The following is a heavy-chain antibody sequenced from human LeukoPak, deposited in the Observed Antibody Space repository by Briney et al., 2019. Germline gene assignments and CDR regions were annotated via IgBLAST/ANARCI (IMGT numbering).Heavy chain of an antibody. V-gene: IGHV4-59*01. CDR2: IYYSGST. D-gene: IGHD3-10*01. CDR3: ARVGEGALLWFGESKESRSWFDP. J-gene: IGHJ5*02. Sequence: SETLSLTCTVSGGSISSYYWSWIRQPPGKGLEWIGYIYYSGSTNYNPSLKSRVIISVDTSKNQFSLKLSSVTAADTAVYYCARVGEGALLWFGESKESRSWFDPWGQGTLVTVSS. CDR1: GGSISSYY.